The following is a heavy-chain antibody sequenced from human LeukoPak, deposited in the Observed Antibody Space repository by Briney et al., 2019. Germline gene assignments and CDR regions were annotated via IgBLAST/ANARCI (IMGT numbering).Heavy chain of an antibody. CDR1: GGSFSGYY. D-gene: IGHD3-3*01. CDR2: INHSGST. Sequence: SETLSLTCAVYGGSFSGYYWSWIRQPPGKGLEWIGEINHSGSTNYHPSLKSRVTISVDTSKNQFSLKLSSGTAADAAVYYCASSITVFGYYYYGMDVWGQGATVTVSS. V-gene: IGHV4-34*01. J-gene: IGHJ6*02. CDR3: ASSITVFGYYYYGMDV.